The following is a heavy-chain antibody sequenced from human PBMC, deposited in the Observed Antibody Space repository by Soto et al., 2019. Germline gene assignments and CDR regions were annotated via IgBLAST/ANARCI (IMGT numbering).Heavy chain of an antibody. CDR3: ARARITMVRGSITGLGAFDI. V-gene: IGHV4-31*03. CDR1: GGSISSGGYY. CDR2: IYYSGST. D-gene: IGHD3-10*01. J-gene: IGHJ3*02. Sequence: SETLSLTCTVSGGSISSGGYYWSWIRQHPGKGLEWIGYIYYSGSTYYNPSLKSRVTISVDTSKNQFSLKLSSVTAADTAVYYCARARITMVRGSITGLGAFDIWGQGTMVTVSS.